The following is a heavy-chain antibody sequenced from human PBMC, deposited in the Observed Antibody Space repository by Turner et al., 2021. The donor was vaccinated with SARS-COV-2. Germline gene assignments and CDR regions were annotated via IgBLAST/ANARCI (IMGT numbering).Heavy chain of an antibody. Sequence: EVQLVESGGGLIQPGGSLGLPCAPFGFTVSSNYMSWVRQAPGKGLEWVSVIYSGGSTYYADSVKGRFTISRDNSKNTLYLQMNSLRAEDTAVYYCARGYSSGWYQRGAFDIWGQGTMVTVSS. J-gene: IGHJ3*02. CDR1: GFTVSSNY. CDR3: ARGYSSGWYQRGAFDI. CDR2: IYSGGST. D-gene: IGHD6-19*01. V-gene: IGHV3-53*01.